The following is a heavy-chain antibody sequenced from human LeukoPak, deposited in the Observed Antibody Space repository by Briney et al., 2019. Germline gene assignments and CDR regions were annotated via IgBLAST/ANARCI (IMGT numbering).Heavy chain of an antibody. CDR3: ARGPYYYDSSGYYRCFDY. CDR1: GGSFSGYY. V-gene: IGHV4-34*01. D-gene: IGHD3-22*01. CDR2: INHSGST. Sequence: SETLSLTCAVYGGSFSGYYWSWIRQPPGKGLEWIGEINHSGSTDYNPSLKRRVTISVDTSKNQFSRKLSSVTAADTAVYYCARGPYYYDSSGYYRCFDYWGQGTLVTVSS. J-gene: IGHJ4*02.